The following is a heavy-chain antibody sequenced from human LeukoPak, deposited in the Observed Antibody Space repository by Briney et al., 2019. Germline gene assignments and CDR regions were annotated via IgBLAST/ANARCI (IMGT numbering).Heavy chain of an antibody. CDR1: GFTFSSYG. J-gene: IGHJ4*02. CDR2: ISYDGSNK. D-gene: IGHD1-26*01. Sequence: GGSLRLSCAASGFTFSSYGMHWVRQAPGKGLEWVAVISYDGSNKYYADSVKGRFTISRDNSKNTLYLQMNSLRAGDTAVYYCAKNSGSYYLDYWGQGTLVTVSS. V-gene: IGHV3-30*18. CDR3: AKNSGSYYLDY.